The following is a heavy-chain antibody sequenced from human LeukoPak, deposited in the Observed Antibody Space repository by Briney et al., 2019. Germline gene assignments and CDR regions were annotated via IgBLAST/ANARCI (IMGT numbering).Heavy chain of an antibody. D-gene: IGHD6-6*01. V-gene: IGHV1-2*02. CDR3: ARVRNPQYSSSSFAFDI. J-gene: IGHJ3*02. CDR2: INPNSGGT. Sequence: ASVKVSCKASGYTFTGYYMRWVRQAPGQGLEWMGWINPNSGGTNYAQKFQGRVTMTRDTSISTAYMELSRLRSDDTAVYYCARVRNPQYSSSSFAFDIWGQGTMVTVSS. CDR1: GYTFTGYY.